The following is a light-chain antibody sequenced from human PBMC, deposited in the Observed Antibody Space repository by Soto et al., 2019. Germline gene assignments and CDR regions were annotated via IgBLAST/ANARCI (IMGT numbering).Light chain of an antibody. CDR2: HAS. J-gene: IGKJ4*01. V-gene: IGKV3-20*01. Sequence: ENVLTQSPGTLSLSPGDRATLSCRPSQSISSSYLAWYPQKPGQTPRLLIYHASSRATGIPDRFSGSGSGTDFTLTISRLEPEDFAVYYCQQYGDSLLTFGGGTKVEIK. CDR1: QSISSSY. CDR3: QQYGDSLLT.